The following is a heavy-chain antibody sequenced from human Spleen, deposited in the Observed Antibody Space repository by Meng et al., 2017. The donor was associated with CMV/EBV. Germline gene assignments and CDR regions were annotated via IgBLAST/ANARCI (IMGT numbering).Heavy chain of an antibody. J-gene: IGHJ5*02. Sequence: GGSLRLSCAASGFTFSSYAMHWVRQAPGKGLEWVAVISYDGSNKYYADSVKGRFTISRDNSKNTLYLQMNSLRAEDTAVYYCARGVRYCTNGVCYHNWFDPWAREPWSPSPQ. CDR2: ISYDGSNK. V-gene: IGHV3-30-3*01. D-gene: IGHD2-8*01. CDR3: ARGVRYCTNGVCYHNWFDP. CDR1: GFTFSSYA.